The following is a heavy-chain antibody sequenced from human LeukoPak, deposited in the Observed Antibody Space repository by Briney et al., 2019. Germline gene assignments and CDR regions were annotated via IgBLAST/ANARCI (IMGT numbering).Heavy chain of an antibody. CDR2: INPNNGGT. Sequence: ASVKVSCKASGYTFTGYYMHWVRQAPGQGLEWMGWINPNNGGTNYAQKFQGRVTMTRGTSISTAYMELSRLTSDDTAVYHCARGRGSTSSNFDCWGQGTLVTVSS. CDR1: GYTFTGYY. CDR3: ARGRGSTSSNFDC. D-gene: IGHD2-2*01. J-gene: IGHJ4*02. V-gene: IGHV1-2*02.